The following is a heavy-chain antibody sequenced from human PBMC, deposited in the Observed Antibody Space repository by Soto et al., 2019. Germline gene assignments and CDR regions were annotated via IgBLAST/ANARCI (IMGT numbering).Heavy chain of an antibody. Sequence: SETLSLTCAVYGGSFSGYYWSWIRQPPGKGLEWIGEINHSGSTNYNPSLKSRVTISVDTSKNQFSLKLSSVTAADTAVYYCAREGGYDFCSGYYYYGMDVWGQGTTVTVSS. CDR1: GGSFSGYY. D-gene: IGHD3-3*01. J-gene: IGHJ6*02. CDR2: INHSGST. V-gene: IGHV4-34*01. CDR3: AREGGYDFCSGYYYYGMDV.